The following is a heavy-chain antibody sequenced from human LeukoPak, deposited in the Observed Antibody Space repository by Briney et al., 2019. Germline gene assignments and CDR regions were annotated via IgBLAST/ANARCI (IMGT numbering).Heavy chain of an antibody. CDR1: GFTFSSYE. CDR2: ISSIGTTI. D-gene: IGHD3-16*01. V-gene: IGHV3-48*03. Sequence: GRSLRLSCAASGFTFSSYEMNWVRQAPGKGLEWVSHISSIGTTIYYADSVKGRFTISRDNAKNSLFLQMNSLRAEDTAVYYCAVGGGYWGQGTLVTVSS. J-gene: IGHJ4*02. CDR3: AVGGGY.